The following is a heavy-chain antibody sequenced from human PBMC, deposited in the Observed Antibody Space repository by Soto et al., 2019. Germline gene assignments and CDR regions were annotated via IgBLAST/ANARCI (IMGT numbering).Heavy chain of an antibody. J-gene: IGHJ4*02. Sequence: PSETLSLDCTVSVGSSSSYYWSWIRQPPGKGLEWIGYIYYSGSTNYNPSLKSRVTISVDTSKNQFSLKLSSVTAADTAVYYCARGEDYGGPSIPHDYWGQGTLVTVSS. D-gene: IGHD4-17*01. V-gene: IGHV4-59*01. CDR2: IYYSGST. CDR1: VGSSSSYY. CDR3: ARGEDYGGPSIPHDY.